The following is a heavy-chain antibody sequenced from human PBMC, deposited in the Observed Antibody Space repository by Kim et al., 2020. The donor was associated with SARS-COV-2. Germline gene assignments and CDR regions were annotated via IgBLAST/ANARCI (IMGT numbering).Heavy chain of an antibody. Sequence: GGSLRLSCAASGFTFSSYGMHWVRQAPGKGLEWVAVIWYDGSNKYYADSVKGRFTISRDNSKNTLYLQMNSLRAEDTAVYYCARDPQTYYYDSSGQTYYYYYYMDVWGKGTTVTVSS. D-gene: IGHD3-22*01. CDR2: IWYDGSNK. CDR3: ARDPQTYYYDSSGQTYYYYYYMDV. V-gene: IGHV3-33*01. J-gene: IGHJ6*03. CDR1: GFTFSSYG.